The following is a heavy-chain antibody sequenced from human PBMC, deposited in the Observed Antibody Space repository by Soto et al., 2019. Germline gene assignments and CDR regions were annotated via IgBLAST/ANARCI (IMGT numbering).Heavy chain of an antibody. CDR1: GGSITSDH. CDR2: FSYSGSS. D-gene: IGHD6-25*01. CDR3: AGDTQRDYFDS. Sequence: SETLSLTCTVSGGSITSDHWSWIRQPPGKGLEWIGYFSYSGSSNYNPSLKSRVTISVDTSKNQFSLKLSSVTAADTAVYYCAGDTQRDYFDSWGQGTLVTVSS. V-gene: IGHV4-59*01. J-gene: IGHJ4*02.